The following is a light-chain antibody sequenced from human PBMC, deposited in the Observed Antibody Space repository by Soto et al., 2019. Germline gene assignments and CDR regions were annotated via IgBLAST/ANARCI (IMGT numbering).Light chain of an antibody. J-gene: IGKJ4*01. CDR2: AAS. CDR1: QGISNY. Sequence: DIKMTQSPSSLSASVGDRVTITCRASQGISNYLAWYQQKPGKVPKLLIYAASTLQSGVPSRFSGSGSGTDFTLTISSLQAEDVATYYCQKYNSAPLFGGGTKVEIK. V-gene: IGKV1-27*01. CDR3: QKYNSAPL.